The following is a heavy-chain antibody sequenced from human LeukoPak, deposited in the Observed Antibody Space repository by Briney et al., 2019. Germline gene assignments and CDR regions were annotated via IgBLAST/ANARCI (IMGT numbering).Heavy chain of an antibody. V-gene: IGHV4-34*01. CDR2: INHSGST. CDR3: ARRAPGGSSGYYDASPPPTLNY. D-gene: IGHD3-22*01. CDR1: GGSFSGYY. J-gene: IGHJ4*02. Sequence: SETLSLTCAVYGGSFSGYYWSWIRQPPGKGLEWIGEINHSGSTNYNPSLKSRVTRSVDTSKNQFSRKLCSVTAADTAVYYRARRAPGGSSGYYDASPPPTLNYWGQGTLVTVSS.